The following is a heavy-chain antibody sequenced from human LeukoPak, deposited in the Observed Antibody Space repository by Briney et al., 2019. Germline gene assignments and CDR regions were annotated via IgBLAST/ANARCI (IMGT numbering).Heavy chain of an antibody. J-gene: IGHJ4*02. D-gene: IGHD3-22*01. CDR2: IIPIFGTA. Sequence: SVKVSCKASGGTFSSYAISWMRQAPGQGLEWMGGIIPIFGTANYAQKFQGRVTITADESTSTAYMELSSLRSEDTAVYYCARKDSSGYPFDYWGQGTLVTVSS. V-gene: IGHV1-69*01. CDR1: GGTFSSYA. CDR3: ARKDSSGYPFDY.